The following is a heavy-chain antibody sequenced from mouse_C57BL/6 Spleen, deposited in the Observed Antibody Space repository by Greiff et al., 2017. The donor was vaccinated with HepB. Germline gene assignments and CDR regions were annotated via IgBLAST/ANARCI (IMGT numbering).Heavy chain of an antibody. CDR3: ARHGNYDSYFDY. V-gene: IGHV5-6*01. J-gene: IGHJ2*01. D-gene: IGHD2-4*01. Sequence: EVKLVESGGDLVKPGGSLKLSCAASGFTFSSYGMSWVRQTPDKRLEWVATISSGGSYTYYPDSVKGRFTISRDNAKNTLYLQMSSLKSEDTAMYYCARHGNYDSYFDYWGQGTTLTVSS. CDR2: ISSGGSYT. CDR1: GFTFSSYG.